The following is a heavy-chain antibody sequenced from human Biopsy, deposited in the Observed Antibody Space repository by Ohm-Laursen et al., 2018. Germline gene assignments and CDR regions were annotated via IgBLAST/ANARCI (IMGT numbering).Heavy chain of an antibody. J-gene: IGHJ2*01. V-gene: IGHV4-4*07. D-gene: IGHD6-19*01. CDR1: GGSTNDYF. Sequence: SETLSLTCSVSGGSTNDYFWSWLRQPAGETLEWIGRIYSSGGSSYNPSLKSRISMSMDTSNNQFSLTLTSVTAADTAVYYCARTPGKAVAGRFLDLWGRGTLVTVSS. CDR3: ARTPGKAVAGRFLDL. CDR2: IYSSGGS.